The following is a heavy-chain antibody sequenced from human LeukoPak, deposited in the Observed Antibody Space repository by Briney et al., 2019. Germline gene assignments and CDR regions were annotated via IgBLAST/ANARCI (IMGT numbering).Heavy chain of an antibody. Sequence: GASVEVSCKASGYTFTSYDINWVRQATGQGLEWMGWMNPSSGNTGYAQKFQGRVTMTRNTSISTAYMELSSLRSEDTAVYYCARAGYDSSGYWFDPWGQGTLVTVSS. V-gene: IGHV1-8*01. CDR2: MNPSSGNT. CDR3: ARAGYDSSGYWFDP. J-gene: IGHJ5*02. CDR1: GYTFTSYD. D-gene: IGHD3-22*01.